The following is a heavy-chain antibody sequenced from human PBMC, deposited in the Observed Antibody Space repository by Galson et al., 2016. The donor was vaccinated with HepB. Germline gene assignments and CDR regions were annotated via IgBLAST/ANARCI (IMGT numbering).Heavy chain of an antibody. CDR2: TSSSSTYI. CDR3: ARDMAGYSYGFGFDY. D-gene: IGHD5-18*01. CDR1: GFTFSSFH. J-gene: IGHJ4*02. Sequence: SLRLSCAASGFTFSSFHMNWVRQAPGRGLEWVSSTSSSSTYIEYADSVRGRFTISRDNAKNSLYLQMNRLRAEDTAVYFCARDMAGYSYGFGFDYWGREPWSPSPQ. V-gene: IGHV3-21*06.